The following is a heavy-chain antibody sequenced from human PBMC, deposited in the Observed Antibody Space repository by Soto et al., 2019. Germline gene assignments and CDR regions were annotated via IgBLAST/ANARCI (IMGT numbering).Heavy chain of an antibody. CDR3: AKDLVLMVYAGTTLDY. J-gene: IGHJ4*02. Sequence: QVQLVESGGGVVQPGRSLRLSCAASGFTFSSYGMHWVRQAPGKGLEWVAVISHDGSNKYYADSVKGRFTISRDNSKNTLYLQMNSLRAEDTAVYYCAKDLVLMVYAGTTLDYWGQGTLVTVSS. D-gene: IGHD2-8*01. V-gene: IGHV3-30*18. CDR2: ISHDGSNK. CDR1: GFTFSSYG.